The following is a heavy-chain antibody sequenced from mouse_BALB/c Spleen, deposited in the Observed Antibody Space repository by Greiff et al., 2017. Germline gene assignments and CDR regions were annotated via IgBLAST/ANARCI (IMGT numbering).Heavy chain of an antibody. J-gene: IGHJ3*01. CDR3: ARSYGSSPAWFAY. V-gene: IGHV2-4-1*01. CDR2: IWSGGST. Sequence: QVQLKQSGPGLVQPSQSLSITCTVSGFSLTSYGVHWVRQSPGKGLEWLGVIWSGGSTDYNAAFISRLSISKDNSKSQVFFKMNSLQADDTAIYYCARSYGSSPAWFAYWGQGTLVTVSA. CDR1: GFSLTSYG. D-gene: IGHD1-1*01.